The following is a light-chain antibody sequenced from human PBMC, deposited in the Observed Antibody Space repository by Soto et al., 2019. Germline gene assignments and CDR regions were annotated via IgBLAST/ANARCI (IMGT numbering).Light chain of an antibody. CDR2: DAS. CDR3: QQYDNLPIT. CDR1: QDISNY. J-gene: IGKJ5*01. Sequence: DIQMTQSPSSLSASVGDRVTITCQARQDISNYLNCYQQKPGKAPKLLIYDASNLETGVPSRFSGSGSGTDFTFTISSLQPEDIATYYCQQYDNLPITFGQGTRLEIK. V-gene: IGKV1-33*01.